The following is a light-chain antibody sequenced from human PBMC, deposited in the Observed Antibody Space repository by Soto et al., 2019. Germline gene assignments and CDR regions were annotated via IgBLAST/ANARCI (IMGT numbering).Light chain of an antibody. V-gene: IGLV3-10*01. CDR2: EDN. CDR1: ALPNKY. CDR3: YSTDRSGNHGV. Sequence: SYELTQPPSVSVSLGQTAWITCTGAALPNKYVYWYQQKSGQAPVLVIYEDNKRPSGIPASCSGSRSGTMATLTISGGQVEDDVDDYCYSTDRSGNHGVFGGGTKVTVL. J-gene: IGLJ3*02.